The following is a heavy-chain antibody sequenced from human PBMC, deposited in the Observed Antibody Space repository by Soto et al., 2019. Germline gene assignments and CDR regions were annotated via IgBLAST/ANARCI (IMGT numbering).Heavy chain of an antibody. CDR1: GFTFSSYA. J-gene: IGHJ6*03. CDR2: TSGSGGAT. Sequence: EVQLLESGGDLVQPGGSLRLSCAASGFTFSSYAMSWVRQAPGKGLEWVSGTSGSGGATYYADAVRGRFTISRDNFKNTLYLQMNSLRAGDTAVYYCAKEPHYDFLSGYRFYYMDVWGKGTTVTVSS. CDR3: AKEPHYDFLSGYRFYYMDV. D-gene: IGHD3-3*01. V-gene: IGHV3-23*01.